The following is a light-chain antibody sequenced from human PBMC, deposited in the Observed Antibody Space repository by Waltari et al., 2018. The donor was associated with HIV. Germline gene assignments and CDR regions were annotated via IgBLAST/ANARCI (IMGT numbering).Light chain of an antibody. J-gene: IGKJ2*01. CDR1: RSVGSW. V-gene: IGKV1-5*03. CDR2: KAS. Sequence: DIQMTQSPSTLSASVGDRVTMTCRGSRSVGSWLAWYQQKPGKVPKLLIYKASSLESGVPSRFSGSRSETHFTLTITGVRRDDFATYYCQQYSFFPVTFGQGTK. CDR3: QQYSFFPVT.